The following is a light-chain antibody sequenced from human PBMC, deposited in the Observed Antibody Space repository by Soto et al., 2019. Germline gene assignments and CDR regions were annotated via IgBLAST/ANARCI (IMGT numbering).Light chain of an antibody. CDR1: QSVSSN. J-gene: IGKJ2*01. CDR3: QQYNNWSLYT. Sequence: EIVMTQSPATLSVSPGERATLSCRASQSVSSNLAWYQQKPGQAPRLLIYGASTRATGIPARFSGSGSGTEFILTISSRQSEDFSVYYCQQYNNWSLYTFGQGTKLEIK. V-gene: IGKV3-15*01. CDR2: GAS.